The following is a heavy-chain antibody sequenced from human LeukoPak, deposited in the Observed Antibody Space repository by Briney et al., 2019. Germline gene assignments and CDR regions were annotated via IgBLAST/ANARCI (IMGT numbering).Heavy chain of an antibody. Sequence: GGSLRLSCAASGFTSSSYEMSWVRQAPGKGLEWVSYISSSGSAIYYADSVKGRFTISRDNAKNSLYLQMSSLRAEDTAVYYCAELGITMIGGVWGKGTTVTISS. CDR2: ISSSGSAI. V-gene: IGHV3-48*03. CDR3: AELGITMIGGV. CDR1: GFTSSSYE. D-gene: IGHD3-10*02. J-gene: IGHJ6*04.